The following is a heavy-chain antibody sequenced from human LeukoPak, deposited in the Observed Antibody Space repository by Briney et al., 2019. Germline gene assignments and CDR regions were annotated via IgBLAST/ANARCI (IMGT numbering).Heavy chain of an antibody. V-gene: IGHV3-53*01. CDR2: IYTGGGR. CDR3: ARGIDY. J-gene: IGHJ4*02. Sequence: GGSLRLSCAASGFTVSSYYMNWVRQAPGKELEWVSVIYTGGGRYYADSVRGRFTISRDTSKNMVFLQMNSLRVEDTAVYYCARGIDYGGGGTLVTVSS. CDR1: GFTVSSYY.